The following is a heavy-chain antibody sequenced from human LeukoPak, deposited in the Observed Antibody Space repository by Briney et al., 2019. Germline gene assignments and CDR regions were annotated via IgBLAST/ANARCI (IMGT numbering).Heavy chain of an antibody. J-gene: IGHJ4*02. V-gene: IGHV3-21*01. CDR2: ISSSSSYI. D-gene: IGHD2-15*01. Sequence: TGGSLRLSCAAYGFTFSSYSMNWVRQAPGKGLEWVSSISSSSSYIYYADSVKGRFTISRDNAKNSLYLQMNSLRAEDTAVYYCARVPKVGSVDYWGQGTLVTVSS. CDR1: GFTFSSYS. CDR3: ARVPKVGSVDY.